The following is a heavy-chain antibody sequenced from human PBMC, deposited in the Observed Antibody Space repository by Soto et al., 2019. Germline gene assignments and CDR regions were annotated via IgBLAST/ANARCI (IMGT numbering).Heavy chain of an antibody. CDR3: ARAWVVVTAPDY. CDR2: INAGNGTT. V-gene: IGHV1-3*05. CDR1: GYTFTSYA. D-gene: IGHD2-21*02. J-gene: IGHJ4*02. Sequence: QVQLVQSGAEEKKPGASVKVSCKASGYTFTSYAMHWVRQAPGQRLEWMGWINAGNGTTKYSQKLQGRVTITRDTSGSTAYMELSSLRSEHTAVYYCARAWVVVTAPDYWGRGTRVTVSS.